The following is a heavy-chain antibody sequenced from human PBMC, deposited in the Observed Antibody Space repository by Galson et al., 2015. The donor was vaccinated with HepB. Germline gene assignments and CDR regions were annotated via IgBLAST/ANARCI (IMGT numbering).Heavy chain of an antibody. CDR3: TRESREYSSGWFLGTVNYMGV. Sequence: ETLSLTSTASDGSINFYYWSWLRQPPGKGLEWIWQISYSGTTNSNPSLQIRVTISADTSKNQFPLKLNSVTAADTAVYYCTRESREYSSGWFLGTVNYMGVWGKGSTVTVSS. CDR1: DGSINFYY. J-gene: IGHJ6*03. D-gene: IGHD6-19*01. V-gene: IGHV4-59*01. CDR2: ISYSGTT.